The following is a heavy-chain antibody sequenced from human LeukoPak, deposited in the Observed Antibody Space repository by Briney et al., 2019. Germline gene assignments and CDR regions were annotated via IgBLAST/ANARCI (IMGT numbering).Heavy chain of an antibody. D-gene: IGHD5-12*01. CDR1: GFTFNNYA. CDR3: AKDLGGSTDY. CDR2: IRGST. Sequence: GGSLRLSCAASGFTFNNYAVSWVRQPPGEGLEWVSLIRGSTYYADSVKGRFTISRDNSQKTVYLQMNRLRAEDTALYYCAKDLGGSTDYWGQGTLVTVSS. V-gene: IGHV3-23*01. J-gene: IGHJ4*02.